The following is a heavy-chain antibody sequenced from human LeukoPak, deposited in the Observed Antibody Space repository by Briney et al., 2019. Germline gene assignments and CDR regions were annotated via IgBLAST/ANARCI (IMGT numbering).Heavy chain of an antibody. Sequence: GGSLRLSCAASGFTFDDYAMHWVRQPPGKGLEWFSGISWNNGSIGYADSVKGRFTISRDNAKNSLYLQMNSLRAEDTALYYCAKASSGYPSSANNWFDPWGQGTLVTVSS. CDR1: GFTFDDYA. CDR3: AKASSGYPSSANNWFDP. CDR2: ISWNNGSI. V-gene: IGHV3-9*01. J-gene: IGHJ5*02. D-gene: IGHD3-3*01.